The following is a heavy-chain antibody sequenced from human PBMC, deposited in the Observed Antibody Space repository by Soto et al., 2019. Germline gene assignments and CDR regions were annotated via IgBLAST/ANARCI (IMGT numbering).Heavy chain of an antibody. J-gene: IGHJ1*01. D-gene: IGHD6-19*01. CDR1: GGSFSGYY. CDR2: INHSGST. V-gene: IGHV4-34*01. CDR3: ARSSGWLRVGYFQH. Sequence: QVQLQQWGAGLLKPSETLSLTCAVYGGSFSGYYWSWIRQPPGKGLEWIGEINHSGSTNYNPSLKSRDTISVDTSKNQFSLKLSSVTAADTAVYYCARSSGWLRVGYFQHWGQGTLVTVSS.